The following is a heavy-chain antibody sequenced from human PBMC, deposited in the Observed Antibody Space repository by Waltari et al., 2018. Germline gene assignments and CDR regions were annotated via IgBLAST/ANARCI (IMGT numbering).Heavy chain of an antibody. CDR1: YWSISSRSYY. CDR3: ARVLIRTSGLNFDS. D-gene: IGHD3-16*01. Sequence: QQESGPSLVKPSETLSLTCTVSYWSISSRSYYWGWIRLAPGKGLEWIGHIYYSGSSYHNPSLKSRITMSVDSSKNQFSLTPSSVTAADTAVYYCARVLIRTSGLNFDSWGQGSLVTVSS. J-gene: IGHJ4*02. V-gene: IGHV4-39*07. CDR2: IYYSGSS.